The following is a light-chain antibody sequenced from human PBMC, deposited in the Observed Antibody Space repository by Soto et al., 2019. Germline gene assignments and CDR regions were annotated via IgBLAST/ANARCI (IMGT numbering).Light chain of an antibody. CDR1: QSVSSSY. Sequence: EIVLTQSPGTLSLSPGERATLSCRASQSVSSSYLAWYQQKPGQAPRLLIYGASSRATGIPDRFSGSGSGTDFTLTISRLEPEDFAVYYCQQYGSSPRDPTVGGGTKVEIK. CDR2: GAS. J-gene: IGKJ4*01. V-gene: IGKV3-20*01. CDR3: QQYGSSPRDPT.